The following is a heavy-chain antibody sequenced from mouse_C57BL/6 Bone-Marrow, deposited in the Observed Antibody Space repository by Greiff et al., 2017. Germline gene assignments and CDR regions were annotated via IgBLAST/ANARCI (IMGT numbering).Heavy chain of an antibody. CDR3: ARHDDYSYWYFDV. CDR2: IWSDGST. J-gene: IGHJ1*03. V-gene: IGHV2-6-1*01. D-gene: IGHD2-4*01. CDR1: GFSLTSYG. Sequence: VKLMESGPGLVAPSQSLSITCTVSGFSLTSYGVHWVRQPPGKGLEWLVVIWSDGSTTYNSALKSRLSISKDNSKSQVFLKMNSLQTDDTAMYYCARHDDYSYWYFDVWGTGTTVTVSS.